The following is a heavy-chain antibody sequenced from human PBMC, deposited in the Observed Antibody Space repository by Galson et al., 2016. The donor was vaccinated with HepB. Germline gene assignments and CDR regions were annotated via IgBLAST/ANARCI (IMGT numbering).Heavy chain of an antibody. V-gene: IGHV1-18*01. CDR3: ARASPGGELLFFYL. Sequence: NFARSLQGRVTMTTDTSTSTAYMELRSLRSDDTAVYYCARASPGGELLFFYLWGQGTLVTVSS. D-gene: IGHD1-26*01. J-gene: IGHJ4*02.